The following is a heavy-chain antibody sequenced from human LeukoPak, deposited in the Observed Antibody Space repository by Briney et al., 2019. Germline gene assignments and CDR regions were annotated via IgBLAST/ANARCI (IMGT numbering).Heavy chain of an antibody. V-gene: IGHV4-4*07. J-gene: IGHJ6*03. Sequence: SETLSLTCTVSGGSISSNYWTWLRQPAGKGLEWIGRIYTSGSTNYNPSLKSRVTISVDTSKNQFSLKLSSVTAADTAVYYCARVVYCSSTSCYAPFTDYYYYMDVWGKGTTVTVSS. CDR3: ARVVYCSSTSCYAPFTDYYYYMDV. CDR1: GGSISSNY. CDR2: IYTSGST. D-gene: IGHD2-2*01.